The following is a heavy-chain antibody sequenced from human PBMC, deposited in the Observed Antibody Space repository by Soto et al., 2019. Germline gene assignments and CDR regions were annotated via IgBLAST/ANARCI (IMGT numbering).Heavy chain of an antibody. CDR2: ISWNSGSI. CDR3: AKDKLVRGVISAFDI. Sequence: VQLVESGGGLVQPGRSLRLSCAASGFTFDDYAMHWVRQAPGKGLEWVSGISWNSGSIGYADSVKGRFTISRDNAKNSLYLQMNSLRAEDTALYYCAKDKLVRGVISAFDIWGQGTMVTVSS. J-gene: IGHJ3*02. V-gene: IGHV3-9*01. CDR1: GFTFDDYA. D-gene: IGHD3-10*01.